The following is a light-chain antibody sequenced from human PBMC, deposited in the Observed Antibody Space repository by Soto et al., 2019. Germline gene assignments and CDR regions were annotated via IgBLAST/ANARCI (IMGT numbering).Light chain of an antibody. CDR1: QIVSSLY. Sequence: EIVLKQSPGTLSLSPWERAALSCMAGQIVSSLYLAWFQHKPGQAPRLLMYGAPTRATGIPDRFSGSGSGTDFTLTISRLEPEDFAVYYCQQYGRSPPWTFGQGTKVDIK. J-gene: IGKJ1*01. CDR2: GAP. V-gene: IGKV3-20*01. CDR3: QQYGRSPPWT.